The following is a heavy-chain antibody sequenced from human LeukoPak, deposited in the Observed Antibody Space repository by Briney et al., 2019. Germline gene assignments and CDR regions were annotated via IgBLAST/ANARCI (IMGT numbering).Heavy chain of an antibody. Sequence: ASVKVSCKASGYTFTGYYMHWVRQAPGQGLEWRGWINPNSGGTNYAQKFQYRVSMIRDTSISTAYMHLSRLRSDDTAVYYCARSPHILPGENFDYWGQGTLLTVSS. D-gene: IGHD3-9*01. CDR3: ARSPHILPGENFDY. CDR1: GYTFTGYY. V-gene: IGHV1-2*02. J-gene: IGHJ4*02. CDR2: INPNSGGT.